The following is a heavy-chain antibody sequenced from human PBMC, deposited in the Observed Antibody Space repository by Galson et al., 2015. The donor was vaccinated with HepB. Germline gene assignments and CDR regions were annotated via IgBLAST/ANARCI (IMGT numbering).Heavy chain of an antibody. CDR1: GFSLSTSGMC. V-gene: IGHV2-70*11. J-gene: IGHJ4*02. Sequence: PALVKPTQTLTLTCTFSGFSLSTSGMCVSWIRQPPGKALEWLARIDWDDDKYYSTSLKTRLTISKDTSKNQVVLTMTNMDPVDTATYYCARITVGASYFDYWGQGTLVTVSS. CDR2: IDWDDDK. D-gene: IGHD1-26*01. CDR3: ARITVGASYFDY.